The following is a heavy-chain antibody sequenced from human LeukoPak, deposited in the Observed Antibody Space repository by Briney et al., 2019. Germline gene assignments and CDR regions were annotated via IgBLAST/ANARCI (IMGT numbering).Heavy chain of an antibody. V-gene: IGHV4-59*11. CDR1: GASMTSHH. J-gene: IGHJ4*02. Sequence: SETLSLTCTVSGASMTSHHWTWVRQDPGTGLEWVGNIFHTGSTSYNPALESRVTISLDTSNTQFSLKLTSVTAADTAVYYCAKEGGPARPGLDSWGQGTLVTVSS. CDR3: AKEGGPARPGLDS. CDR2: IFHTGST. D-gene: IGHD6-6*01.